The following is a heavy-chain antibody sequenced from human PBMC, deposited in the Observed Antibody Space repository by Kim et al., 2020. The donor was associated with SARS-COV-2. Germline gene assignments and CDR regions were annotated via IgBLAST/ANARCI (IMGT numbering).Heavy chain of an antibody. D-gene: IGHD3-16*01. J-gene: IGHJ4*02. CDR3: ATQSPYGRFDF. V-gene: IGHV4-4*09. Sequence: SNYSPSLKSRVTISRDTSKNQFSLRRSSVTAADTAVYYCATQSPYGRFDFWGQGTLVTVSS. CDR2: S.